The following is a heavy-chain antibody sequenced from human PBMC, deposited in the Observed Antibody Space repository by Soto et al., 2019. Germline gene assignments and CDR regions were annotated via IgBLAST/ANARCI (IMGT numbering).Heavy chain of an antibody. J-gene: IGHJ4*02. CDR2: IYYSGST. V-gene: IGHV4-59*11. CDR1: GASISSHY. CDR3: ARGSTYTSPDY. D-gene: IGHD2-2*01. Sequence: QVQLQESGPGLVKPSETLSLTCTVSGASISSHYWSWIRQPPGKGLEWIGYIYYSGSTNYNPSLKSRVTILLDTFKNQFSLKLSSVTAADTAVYYCARGSTYTSPDYWGQGTLVTVSS.